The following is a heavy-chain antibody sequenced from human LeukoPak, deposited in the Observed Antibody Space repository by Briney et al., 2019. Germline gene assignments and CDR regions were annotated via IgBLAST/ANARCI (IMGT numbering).Heavy chain of an antibody. CDR1: GVTFSSYG. CDR3: ARGTQWLAQYYFDY. Sequence: QPGGSLRLSCAASGVTFSSYGMHWVRQAPGKGLEWVAVIWYDGSNKYYADSVKGRFTIPRDNSKNTLYLQMNSLRAEDTAVYYCARGTQWLAQYYFDYWGQGTLVTVSS. D-gene: IGHD6-19*01. V-gene: IGHV3-33*01. J-gene: IGHJ4*02. CDR2: IWYDGSNK.